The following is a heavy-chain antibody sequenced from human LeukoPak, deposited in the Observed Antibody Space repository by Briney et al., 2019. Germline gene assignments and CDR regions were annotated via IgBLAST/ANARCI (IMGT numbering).Heavy chain of an antibody. Sequence: LRLSCAASGFTFSDYYMSWIRQPPGKGLEWIGYIYYSGSTNYNPSLKSRVTISVDTSKNQFSLKLSSVTAADTAVYYCARHWYYYDSSGYSDAFDIWGQGTMVTVSS. D-gene: IGHD3-22*01. CDR1: GFTFSDYY. CDR2: IYYSGST. V-gene: IGHV4-59*08. J-gene: IGHJ3*02. CDR3: ARHWYYYDSSGYSDAFDI.